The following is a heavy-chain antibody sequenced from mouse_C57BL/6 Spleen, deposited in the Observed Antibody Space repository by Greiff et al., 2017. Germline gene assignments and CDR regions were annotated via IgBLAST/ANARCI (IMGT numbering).Heavy chain of an antibody. V-gene: IGHV5-4*01. CDR2: ISDGGSYT. D-gene: IGHD1-1*01. CDR3: ARDRVTTVVAQGAMDY. Sequence: EVMLVESGGGLVKPGGSLKLSCAASGFTFSSYAMSWVRQTPEKRLEWVATISDGGSYTYYPDNVKGRFTISRDNAKNNLYLQMSHLKSEDTAMYYCARDRVTTVVAQGAMDYWGQGTSVTVSS. J-gene: IGHJ4*01. CDR1: GFTFSSYA.